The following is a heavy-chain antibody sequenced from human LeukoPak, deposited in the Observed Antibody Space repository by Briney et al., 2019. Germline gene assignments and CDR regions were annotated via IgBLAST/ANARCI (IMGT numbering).Heavy chain of an antibody. V-gene: IGHV3-23*01. D-gene: IGHD3-3*01. CDR2: ISGSGGST. CDR3: AKSESPGSGYLVHVY. Sequence: GGSLRLSCAASGFTFSSYAMSWVRQAPGKGLEWVSAISGSGGSTYYADSVKGRFTISRDNSKNTLYLQMNSLRAEDTAVYYCAKSESPGSGYLVHVYWGQGTLVTVSS. CDR1: GFTFSSYA. J-gene: IGHJ4*02.